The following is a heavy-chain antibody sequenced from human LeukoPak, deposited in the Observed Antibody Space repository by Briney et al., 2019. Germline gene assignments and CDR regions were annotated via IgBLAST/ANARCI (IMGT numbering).Heavy chain of an antibody. CDR3: ARNDYNFDY. CDR1: EFTFSSYE. CDR2: ISSSGSTI. D-gene: IGHD3-16*01. V-gene: IGHV3-48*03. Sequence: PGGCLRLSCAASEFTFSSYEMNWVRPAPGKGLEWVSYISSSGSTIYYADSVQGRFSISRDNAKNSLYLQMSSLRAEDTAVYYCARNDYNFDYWGQGTLVTVSS. J-gene: IGHJ4*02.